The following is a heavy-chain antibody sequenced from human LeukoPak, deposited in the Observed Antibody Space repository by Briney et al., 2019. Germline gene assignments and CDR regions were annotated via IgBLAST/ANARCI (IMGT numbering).Heavy chain of an antibody. D-gene: IGHD3-10*02. J-gene: IGHJ4*02. CDR2: INQDGSEK. CDR1: GFTLSRSW. V-gene: IGHV3-7*03. Sequence: GGSLRLSCAASGFTLSRSWVSWVRQAPGKGLEWVANINQDGSEKYYVDSVKGRFTISRDNAKNSLYLQMNSLRAEDTAVYYCARDRGCSGWGQGTLVTVSS. CDR3: ARDRGCSG.